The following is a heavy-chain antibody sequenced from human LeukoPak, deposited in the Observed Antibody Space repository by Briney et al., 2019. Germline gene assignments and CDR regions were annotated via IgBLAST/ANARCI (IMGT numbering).Heavy chain of an antibody. V-gene: IGHV3-48*02. CDR3: AREPSPQPPYDAFDI. Sequence: GGSLRLSCAASEFTFSSYSMIWVRQAPGKGLEWLSYISSSSTTIYYADSVKGRFTISRDNAKDSLFLQMNSLRDEDTAVYYCAREPSPQPPYDAFDIWGQGTMVTVSS. CDR1: EFTFSSYS. J-gene: IGHJ3*02. CDR2: ISSSSTTI.